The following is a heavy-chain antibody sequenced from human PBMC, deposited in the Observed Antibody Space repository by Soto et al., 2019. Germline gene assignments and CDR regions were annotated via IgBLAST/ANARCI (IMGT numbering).Heavy chain of an antibody. CDR1: GFTFSSYA. CDR3: ARAGGLLLDY. CDR2: ISYDGSNK. J-gene: IGHJ4*02. V-gene: IGHV3-30-3*01. D-gene: IGHD2-15*01. Sequence: QVQLVESGGGVVQPGRSLRLSCAASGFTFSSYAMHWVRQAPGKGLEWVAVISYDGSNKYYADSVKGRFTISRDISKNPLYLQMNSLRPDDTAVYYSARAGGLLLDYWGQGTLVTVSS.